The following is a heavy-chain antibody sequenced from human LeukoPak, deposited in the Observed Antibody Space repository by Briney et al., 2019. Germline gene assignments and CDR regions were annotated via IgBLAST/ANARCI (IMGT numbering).Heavy chain of an antibody. CDR2: IIPIFGTA. V-gene: IGHV1-69*05. J-gene: IGHJ4*02. CDR3: AKPVNRYSSGWYY. D-gene: IGHD6-19*01. Sequence: SVKVSCKASGGTFSSYAISWVRQAPGQGLEWMGGIIPIFGTANYAQKFQGRATITTDESTSTAYMELSSLRSEDTAVYYCAKPVNRYSSGWYYWGQGTLVTVSS. CDR1: GGTFSSYA.